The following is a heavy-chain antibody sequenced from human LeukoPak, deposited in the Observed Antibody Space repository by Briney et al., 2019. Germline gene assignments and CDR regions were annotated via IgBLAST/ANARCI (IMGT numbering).Heavy chain of an antibody. CDR1: GYTFTSYG. Sequence: ASVKVSCKASGYTFTSYGISWVRQAPGQGLEWMGWTSAYNGNTNYAQKLQGRVTMTTDTSASTAYMELRSLRSDDTAVYYCARGYDILTGYPSLFDYWGQGTLVTVSS. CDR2: TSAYNGNT. J-gene: IGHJ4*02. D-gene: IGHD3-9*01. V-gene: IGHV1-18*01. CDR3: ARGYDILTGYPSLFDY.